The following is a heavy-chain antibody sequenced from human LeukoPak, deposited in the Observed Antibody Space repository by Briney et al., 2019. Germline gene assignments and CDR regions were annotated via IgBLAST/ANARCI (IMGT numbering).Heavy chain of an antibody. Sequence: PGGSLRLSYAASGFTVSSNYMSWVRQAPGKGLEWVSVIYSGGSTYYADSVKGRFTISRDNSKNTLYLQMNSLRAEDTAVYYCARESDTVVSKVDYWGQGTLVTVSS. CDR1: GFTVSSNY. V-gene: IGHV3-66*01. J-gene: IGHJ4*02. CDR2: IYSGGST. CDR3: ARESDTVVSKVDY. D-gene: IGHD4-23*01.